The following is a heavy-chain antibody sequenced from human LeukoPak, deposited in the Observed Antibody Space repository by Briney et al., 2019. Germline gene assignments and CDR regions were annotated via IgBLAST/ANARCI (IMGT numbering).Heavy chain of an antibody. Sequence: SSETLSLTCTVSGGSISSYYWSWIRQPPGKGLEWIGYIYYSGSTNYNPSLMSRVTISVDTSKNQFSLKVNSVTAADTAVYYCARGRGTIDYWGQGTLVTVSS. CDR3: ARGRGTIDY. D-gene: IGHD2-15*01. V-gene: IGHV4-59*01. CDR1: GGSISSYY. J-gene: IGHJ4*02. CDR2: IYYSGST.